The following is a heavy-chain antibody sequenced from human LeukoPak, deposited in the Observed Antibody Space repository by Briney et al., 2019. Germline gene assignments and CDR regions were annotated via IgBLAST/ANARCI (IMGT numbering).Heavy chain of an antibody. CDR2: ISSSSTYI. V-gene: IGHV3-21*03. Sequence: GGSLRLSCAASGFTSSRNSMNWVRQAPGKGLEWVSSISSSSTYIYYADSVKGRFTISRDNAKNSLYLQMNSLRADDTALYYCARDAGSGSYYIAYCGRATLVTVPS. CDR1: GFTSSRNS. CDR3: ARDAGSGSYYIAY. D-gene: IGHD3-10*01. J-gene: IGHJ4*02.